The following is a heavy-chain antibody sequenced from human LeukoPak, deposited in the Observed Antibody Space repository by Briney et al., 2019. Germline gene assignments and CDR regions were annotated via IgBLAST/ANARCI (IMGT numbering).Heavy chain of an antibody. D-gene: IGHD6-19*01. CDR3: ERRAGYTCVWPTVDY. CDR1: GSHFTTHW. Sequence: GASLQISCQGSGSHFTTHWIGWGRQLPGKGLEWMGIIYPDDSDTRYSPSFQGQVTISGDKSISTAYLQWSSLQASDTAMYYCERRAGYTCVWPTVDYWGEGTLITV. V-gene: IGHV5-51*01. CDR2: IYPDDSDT. J-gene: IGHJ4*02.